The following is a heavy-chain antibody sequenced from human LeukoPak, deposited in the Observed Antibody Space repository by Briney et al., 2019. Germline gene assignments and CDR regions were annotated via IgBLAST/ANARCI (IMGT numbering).Heavy chain of an antibody. Sequence: SETLSLTCTVSGGSISSYYWSWIRQPPGKGLEWIENIYDSGSTNYNPSLKSRLTISVDTSKNQCSLKLSSVTAADTAVYYCARQSISGSSLSYFDYWGQGTLVNVSS. D-gene: IGHD3-22*01. V-gene: IGHV4-59*01. CDR1: GGSISSYY. J-gene: IGHJ4*02. CDR3: ARQSISGSSLSYFDY. CDR2: IYDSGST.